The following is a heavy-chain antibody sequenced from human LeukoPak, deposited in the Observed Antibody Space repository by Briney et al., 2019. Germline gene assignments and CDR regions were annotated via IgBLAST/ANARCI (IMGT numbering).Heavy chain of an antibody. D-gene: IGHD1-26*01. V-gene: IGHV3-30*03. CDR3: ASRGGAGARYFQH. CDR1: GFTFSSYG. J-gene: IGHJ1*01. CDR2: ISYDGSNK. Sequence: GGSLRLSCAASGFTFSSYGMHWVRQAPGKGLEWVAVISYDGSNKYYADSVKGRFTISRDNSKNTLYLQMNSLRAEDTAVYYCASRGGAGARYFQHWGQGTLVTVSS.